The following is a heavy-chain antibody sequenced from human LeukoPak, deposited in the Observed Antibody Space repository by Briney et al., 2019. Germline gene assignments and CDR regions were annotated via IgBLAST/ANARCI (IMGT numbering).Heavy chain of an antibody. CDR3: ARHPRFYGSGSYSGD. J-gene: IGHJ4*02. CDR1: GGSFSGYY. D-gene: IGHD3-10*01. Sequence: SETLSLTCAVYGGSFSGYYWSWIRQPPGKGLEWIGEINHSGSTNYNPSLKSRVTISVDTSKNQFSLKLSSVTATDTAVYYCARHPRFYGSGSYSGDWGQGTLVTVSS. V-gene: IGHV4-34*01. CDR2: INHSGST.